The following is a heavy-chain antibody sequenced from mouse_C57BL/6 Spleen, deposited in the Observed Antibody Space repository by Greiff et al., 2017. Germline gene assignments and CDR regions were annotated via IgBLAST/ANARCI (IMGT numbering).Heavy chain of an antibody. Sequence: EVMLVESGGGLVKPGGSLKLSCAASGFTFSDHGMHWVRQAPEQGLEWVAYISSGSSTIYYADTVKGRFTISRDNAKNTLFLQMTSLRSEDTAMYCCAREIYYGSGYAMDYWGQGTSVTVSS. CDR2: ISSGSSTI. V-gene: IGHV5-17*01. D-gene: IGHD1-1*01. J-gene: IGHJ4*01. CDR1: GFTFSDHG. CDR3: AREIYYGSGYAMDY.